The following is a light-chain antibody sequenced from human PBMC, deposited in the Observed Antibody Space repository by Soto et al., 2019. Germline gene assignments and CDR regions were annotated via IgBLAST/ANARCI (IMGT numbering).Light chain of an antibody. J-gene: IGKJ2*01. V-gene: IGKV3-20*01. CDR1: QSVSSAF. CDR3: QQYSSLPHT. Sequence: ESVLTQSPGTLSLSPGERATLSCRASQSVSSAFFAWYQQKPGQAPRLLIYGISTRATGTPDRFSGSGSGTDFPLTISRVEPEDFVVYFCQQYSSLPHTFGQGTKLEVK. CDR2: GIS.